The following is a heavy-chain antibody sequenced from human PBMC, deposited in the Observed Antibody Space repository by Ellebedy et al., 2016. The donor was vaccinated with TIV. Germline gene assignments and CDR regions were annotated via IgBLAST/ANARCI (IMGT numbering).Heavy chain of an antibody. D-gene: IGHD6-13*01. V-gene: IGHV3-30-3*01. Sequence: PGGSLRLSCAASGFTFSSYAMHWVRQAPGKGLEWVAVISYDGSNKYYADSVKGRFTISRDNSNNTLYLQMNSLRGEDTAVYYCARDLASGSASPLDYWGQGTLVTVSS. CDR1: GFTFSSYA. J-gene: IGHJ4*02. CDR3: ARDLASGSASPLDY. CDR2: ISYDGSNK.